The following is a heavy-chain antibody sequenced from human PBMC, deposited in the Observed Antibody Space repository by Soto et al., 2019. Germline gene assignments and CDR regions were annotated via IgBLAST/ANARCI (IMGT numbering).Heavy chain of an antibody. CDR2: IYSGGST. Sequence: EEQLVESGGDLVQPGGSPRLSCAASGFTVSNNYMSWVRQAPGKGLEWVSLIYSGGSTHYADSVKGRFTISRDSSKNTVYLQMNNLRAEDTAMYYCAIYSHKGYWGQGTLVTVSS. D-gene: IGHD1-26*01. CDR3: AIYSHKGY. J-gene: IGHJ4*02. CDR1: GFTVSNNY. V-gene: IGHV3-66*01.